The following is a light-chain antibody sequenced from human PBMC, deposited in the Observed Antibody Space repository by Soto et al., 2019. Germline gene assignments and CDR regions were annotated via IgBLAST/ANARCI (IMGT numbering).Light chain of an antibody. CDR2: DAS. CDR3: QQCSDWPPLT. CDR1: QNISNY. J-gene: IGKJ4*01. Sequence: EIVLTQSPDTLSLSPGESATLSCRASQNISNYLAWYQQRPGQAPRLLIYDASKRATGVPARVSGSGSGTDFTLTISSLEPEDFAVYFCQQCSDWPPLTFGGGTKVDIK. V-gene: IGKV3-11*01.